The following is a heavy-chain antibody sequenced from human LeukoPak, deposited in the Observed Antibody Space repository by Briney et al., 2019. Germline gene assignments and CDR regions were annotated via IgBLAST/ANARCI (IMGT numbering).Heavy chain of an antibody. CDR3: TKDFSGSYEN. D-gene: IGHD3-10*01. CDR1: GFTFNRNA. V-gene: IGHV3-43*02. CDR2: ISRDGGTT. Sequence: GGSLRLSCAASGFTFNRNAISWVRQAPGKGLEWVSLISRDGGTTSYGDSVKGRFTISRDNRKNSLYMQMNNLKTEDSALYYCTKDFSGSYENWGQGTLVTVSS. J-gene: IGHJ4*02.